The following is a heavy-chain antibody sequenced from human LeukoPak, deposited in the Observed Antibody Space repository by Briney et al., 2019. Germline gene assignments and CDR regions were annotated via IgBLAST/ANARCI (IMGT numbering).Heavy chain of an antibody. J-gene: IGHJ4*02. CDR3: AKDGAKLDY. CDR2: ITTNTGDP. V-gene: IGHV7-4-1*02. Sequence: RASVKVSCKASGGTFSSYAISWERQAPGQGLEWMGWITTNTGDPTYAQGFTGRFVFSLDTSVSTTYLQISSLKAEDTAVYYCAKDGAKLDYWGQGTLVTVSS. CDR1: GGTFSSYA.